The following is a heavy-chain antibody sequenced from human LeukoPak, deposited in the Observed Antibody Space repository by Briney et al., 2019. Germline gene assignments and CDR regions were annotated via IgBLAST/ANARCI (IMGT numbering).Heavy chain of an antibody. CDR1: GFTFSTYG. Sequence: SGGSLRLSCEASGFTFSTYGFYWVRQAPGKGLEWVAVPWHDGSYEFYADAVKGRFTISRDNSRNTLFLEMNSLKVEDTAVYFCARERGGGSGTYFFDSWGQGTLVTVSS. CDR3: ARERGGGSGTYFFDS. J-gene: IGHJ4*02. V-gene: IGHV3-33*07. D-gene: IGHD3-10*01. CDR2: PWHDGSYE.